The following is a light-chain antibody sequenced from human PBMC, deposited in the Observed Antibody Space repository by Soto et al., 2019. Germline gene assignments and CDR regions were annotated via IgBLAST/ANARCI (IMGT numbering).Light chain of an antibody. V-gene: IGLV1-47*01. J-gene: IGLJ3*02. CDR1: SSNIGLNY. CDR2: KTG. CDR3: SVWDNRLSCRV. Sequence: QSVLTQPPSASGTPGQRVNISCSGGSSNIGLNYVYWYQQLPGTAHKLLIYKTGERPSGVPDRFSGSKSGTSASLAISGLRSEDEAEYFCSVWDNRLSCRVFGEGTKLTVL.